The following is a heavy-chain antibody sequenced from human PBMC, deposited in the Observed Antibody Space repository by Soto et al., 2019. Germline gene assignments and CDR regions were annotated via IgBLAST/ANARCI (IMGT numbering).Heavy chain of an antibody. J-gene: IGHJ3*02. Sequence: QVQLVQSGAEVKKPGASVKVSCKASGYTFTGYYMHWVRQAPGQGLEWMGWINPNSGGTNYAQTFQGWVTMTRDTSISTAYMELSRLRSDDTAVYYCARGNYCSSTSCYANQDAFDIWGQGTMVTVSS. CDR3: ARGNYCSSTSCYANQDAFDI. V-gene: IGHV1-2*04. CDR2: INPNSGGT. CDR1: GYTFTGYY. D-gene: IGHD2-2*01.